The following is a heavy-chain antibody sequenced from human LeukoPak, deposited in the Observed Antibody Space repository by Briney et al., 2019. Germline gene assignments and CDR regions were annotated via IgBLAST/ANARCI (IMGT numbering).Heavy chain of an antibody. Sequence: PSETLSLTCTVSGGSISSFDWSWIRQRAGQGQALFGRIYTSRSTNYNPSLNSRVTMSVDTSKNQFSLKRSSVTAADTAVYYCARGVSRDYGDSWGQGTLVTVSS. V-gene: IGHV4-4*07. D-gene: IGHD3-16*01. CDR1: GGSISSFD. CDR3: ARGVSRDYGDS. J-gene: IGHJ4*02. CDR2: IYTSRST.